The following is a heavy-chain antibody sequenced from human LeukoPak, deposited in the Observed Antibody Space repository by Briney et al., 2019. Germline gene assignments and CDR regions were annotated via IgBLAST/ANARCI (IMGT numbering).Heavy chain of an antibody. CDR2: ISYDGSNK. CDR3: AKLIAVAAHFDY. V-gene: IGHV3-30*18. Sequence: GRSLRLSCAASGFTFSSYGMHWVRQAPGKGLEWVAVISYDGSNKYYADSVKGRFTISRDNSKNTLYLQMNSLRTEDTAVYYCAKLIAVAAHFDYWGQGTLVTVSS. D-gene: IGHD6-19*01. J-gene: IGHJ4*02. CDR1: GFTFSSYG.